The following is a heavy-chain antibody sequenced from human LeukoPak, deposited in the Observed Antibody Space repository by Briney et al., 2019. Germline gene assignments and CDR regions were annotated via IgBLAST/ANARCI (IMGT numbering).Heavy chain of an antibody. CDR1: GFTFDDYA. D-gene: IGHD1-7*01. Sequence: GGSLRLSCAASGFTFDDYAMHWVRQAPGKGLEWVSLISGDGGGTYYADSVKGRFTISRDNSKNSLYLQMNSLRTEDTALYYCAKEAKNWNYNWFDPWGQGTLVTVSS. V-gene: IGHV3-43*02. CDR2: ISGDGGGT. J-gene: IGHJ5*02. CDR3: AKEAKNWNYNWFDP.